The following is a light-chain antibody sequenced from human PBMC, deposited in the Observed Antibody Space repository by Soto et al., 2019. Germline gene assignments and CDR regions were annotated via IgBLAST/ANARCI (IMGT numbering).Light chain of an antibody. Sequence: QSVLTQPPSVSGAPGQRVTISCTGSSSNIGAGYGVHWYIQLPGTAPKLLVYGDSNRPXGVPXRFSGSKSDTSASLAITRLQAEDEADYYCQSYDSSLSGVIFGGGTQLTVL. CDR2: GDS. CDR1: SSNIGAGYG. CDR3: QSYDSSLSGVI. V-gene: IGLV1-40*01. J-gene: IGLJ2*01.